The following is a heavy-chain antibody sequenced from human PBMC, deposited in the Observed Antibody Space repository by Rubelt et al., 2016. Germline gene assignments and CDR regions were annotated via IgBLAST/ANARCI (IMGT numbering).Heavy chain of an antibody. Sequence: GFTFSSYWMGWVRLAPGKGLECVANIKPNEREKYYAKSVEGRFTISRDNAKNSLYLQMNSLRADDTAVYYCARGGWLGDWGQGTLVTVSS. J-gene: IGHJ4*02. CDR2: IKPNEREK. CDR3: ARGGWLGD. D-gene: IGHD5-12*01. V-gene: IGHV3-7*03. CDR1: GFTFSSYW.